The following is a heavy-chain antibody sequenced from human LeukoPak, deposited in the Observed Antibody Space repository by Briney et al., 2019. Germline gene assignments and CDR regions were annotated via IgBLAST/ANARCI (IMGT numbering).Heavy chain of an antibody. V-gene: IGHV4-59*01. CDR1: GGSISSYY. J-gene: IGHJ4*02. D-gene: IGHD3-3*01. Sequence: PSETLSLTCTVSGGSISSYYWSWIRQPPGKGLEWIGYIYYSGSTNYNPSLKSRVTISLDTSKNQFSLKLNSVTAADTAVYYCARHHYDFWSGHPTYFDYWGQGTLVTVSS. CDR2: IYYSGST. CDR3: ARHHYDFWSGHPTYFDY.